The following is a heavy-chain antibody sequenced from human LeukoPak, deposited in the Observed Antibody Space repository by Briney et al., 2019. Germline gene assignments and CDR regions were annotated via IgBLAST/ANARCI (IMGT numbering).Heavy chain of an antibody. CDR1: GGSISSYY. CDR3: ARGSSSWSLDY. CDR2: IYYSGST. V-gene: IGHV4-59*01. Sequence: PSETLSLTCTVSGGSISSYYWSWLRQPPGKGLEWIGYIYYSGSTNYNPSLKSRVTISVDTSKNQFSLKLSSVTAADTAVYYCARGSSSWSLDYWGQGTLVTVSS. J-gene: IGHJ4*02. D-gene: IGHD6-13*01.